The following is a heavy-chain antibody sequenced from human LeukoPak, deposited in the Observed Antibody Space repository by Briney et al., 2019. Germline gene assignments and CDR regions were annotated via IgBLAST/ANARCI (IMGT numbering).Heavy chain of an antibody. J-gene: IGHJ1*01. CDR2: ISSSSTTI. V-gene: IGHV3-48*01. CDR1: GFTFSSYS. Sequence: PGGSLRLSCAASGFTFSSYSMNWVRQAPGKGPEWLSYISSSSTTIKYVDSVKGRFTISRDNSKNTLFLQMNSLRAEDTAVYYCARGTSYSSSWYENFQHWGQGTLVTVSS. D-gene: IGHD6-13*01. CDR3: ARGTSYSSSWYENFQH.